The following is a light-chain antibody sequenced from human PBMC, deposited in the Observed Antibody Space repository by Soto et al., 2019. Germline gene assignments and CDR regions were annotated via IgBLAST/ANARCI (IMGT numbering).Light chain of an antibody. CDR1: QSISSS. J-gene: IGKJ1*01. Sequence: DIQMTQSPSTLSASVGDRVAITCRASQSISSSLAWYQQKPGKAPKLLIYKASGLENGVPSRFSGSGSGTEFTLTISSLQPDDFATYYCQQHYSYRTFGQGTKVDIK. V-gene: IGKV1-5*03. CDR3: QQHYSYRT. CDR2: KAS.